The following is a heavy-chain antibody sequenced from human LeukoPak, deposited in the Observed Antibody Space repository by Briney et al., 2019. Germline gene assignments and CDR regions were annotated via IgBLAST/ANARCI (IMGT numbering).Heavy chain of an antibody. D-gene: IGHD2-15*01. CDR2: IIPIFGRA. J-gene: IGHJ6*03. V-gene: IGHV1-69*13. CDR3: ARRDCSGGSCYSDPYYYYYMDV. Sequence: GASVTVSSTASGGTFTRYAISWVGQAQGQGSEWRGGIIPIFGRANYAQKFQGRVTITADESTSTAYMELSSLRSEDTAVYYCARRDCSGGSCYSDPYYYYYMDVWGKGTTVTVSS. CDR1: GGTFTRYA.